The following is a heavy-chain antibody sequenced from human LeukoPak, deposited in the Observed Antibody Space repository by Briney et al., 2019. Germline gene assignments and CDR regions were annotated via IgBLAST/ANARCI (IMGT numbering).Heavy chain of an antibody. CDR2: ISGSGDNT. V-gene: IGHV3-23*01. J-gene: IGHJ4*02. CDR3: AKGRGTAVTSAANY. D-gene: IGHD4-17*01. CDR1: GFTFSSYA. Sequence: GGSLRLSCAASGFTFSSYAMSWVRQAPGKGLEWVSSISGSGDNTYYADSVKDRFSISRDNSKTTVSLQMNSLKAEDTAVYYCAKGRGTAVTSAANYWGQGTLVTVSS.